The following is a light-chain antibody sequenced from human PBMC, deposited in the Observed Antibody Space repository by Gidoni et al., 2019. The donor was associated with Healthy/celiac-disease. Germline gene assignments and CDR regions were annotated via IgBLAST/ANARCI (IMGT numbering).Light chain of an antibody. CDR3: MQGTHWPPYT. J-gene: IGKJ2*01. CDR2: RIS. Sequence: DVVMTQSPLSLTVTLGQPASISCRSSRSLVHSDGNTFLTWFHQRPGQSPRRLIYRISNRDSGVPDRFSGSGSGTDFTLKISRVEAEDVGVYYCMQGTHWPPYTFGQGTQLEIK. V-gene: IGKV2-30*02. CDR1: RSLVHSDGNTF.